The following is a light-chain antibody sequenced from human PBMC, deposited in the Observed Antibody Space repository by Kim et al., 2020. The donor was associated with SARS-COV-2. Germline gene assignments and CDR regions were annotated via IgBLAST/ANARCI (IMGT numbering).Light chain of an antibody. CDR3: QQYDNLPYT. CDR1: QSLTNNY. Sequence: EIVLTQSPGTLSLSPGERTTLSCKASQSLTNNYLAWYQQKAGQAPRLLIYSASNRATGIPDRFSGSVSGTDFALTISRLEPEDFAAYYCQQYDNLPYTFGQGTKLEI. J-gene: IGKJ2*01. V-gene: IGKV3-20*01. CDR2: SAS.